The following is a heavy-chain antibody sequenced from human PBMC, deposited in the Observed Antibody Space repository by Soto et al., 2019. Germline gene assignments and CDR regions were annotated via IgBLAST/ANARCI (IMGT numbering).Heavy chain of an antibody. CDR3: ARGGGVGVAGSAAFDM. CDR2: INPATGAA. D-gene: IGHD3-3*01. V-gene: IGHV1-2*02. Sequence: QLHLVQSGAVVKKPGASVTVSCSASGYPVTAYYMHWVRQAPGRGLEWMGGINPATGAAKYTQTFPGRGTMARDTSTSTVFMELSGLTSEDPAVFSCARGGGVGVAGSAAFDMWGQGTLVTVSS. J-gene: IGHJ3*02. CDR1: GYPVTAYY.